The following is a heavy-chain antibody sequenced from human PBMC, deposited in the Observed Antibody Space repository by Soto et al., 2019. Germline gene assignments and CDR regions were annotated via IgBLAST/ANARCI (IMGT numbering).Heavy chain of an antibody. CDR1: GYTFTSYY. CDR2: INPSGGST. CDR3: ARTGTTRDAFDI. J-gene: IGHJ3*02. Sequence: QVQLVQSGAEVKKPGASVKVSCKASGYTFTSYYMHWVRQAPGQGLEWMGIINPSGGSTSYAQKFQGRVTMTRDTSTSTVYMQLSSLTSEDTAVYYCARTGTTRDAFDIWGQGTMVTVSS. D-gene: IGHD1-1*01. V-gene: IGHV1-46*03.